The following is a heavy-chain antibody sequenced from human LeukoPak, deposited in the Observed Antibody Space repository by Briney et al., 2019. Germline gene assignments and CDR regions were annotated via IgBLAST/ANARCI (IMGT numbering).Heavy chain of an antibody. CDR1: GGTFSSYA. D-gene: IGHD3-9*01. CDR3: ARGGPSRYFDWLLYYYYGMDV. CDR2: IIPIFGTA. V-gene: IGHV1-69*01. J-gene: IGHJ6*02. Sequence: GSSVKVSCKASGGTFSSYAISWVRQAPGQGLEWMGGIIPIFGTANYAQKFQGRVTITADESTSTAYMELSSLRSEDTAVYYCARGGPSRYFDWLLYYYYGMDVWGQGTTVTVSS.